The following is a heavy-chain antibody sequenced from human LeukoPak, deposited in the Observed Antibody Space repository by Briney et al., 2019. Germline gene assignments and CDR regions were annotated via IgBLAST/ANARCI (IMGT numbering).Heavy chain of an antibody. Sequence: SETLSLTCAVYGGSFSGYYWSWIRQPPGKGLEWIGEINHSGSTNYNPSLKSRVTISVDPSKNQFSLKLSSVTAADTAVYYCASRGLVRYAVDYWGQGTLVTVSS. CDR1: GGSFSGYY. J-gene: IGHJ4*02. D-gene: IGHD3-10*01. CDR3: ASRGLVRYAVDY. V-gene: IGHV4-34*01. CDR2: INHSGST.